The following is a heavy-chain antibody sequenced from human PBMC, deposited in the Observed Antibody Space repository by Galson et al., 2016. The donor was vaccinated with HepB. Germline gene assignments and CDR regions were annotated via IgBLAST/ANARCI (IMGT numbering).Heavy chain of an antibody. V-gene: IGHV3-30*14. CDR3: ARGLRWSGFFKIYFYYGMDV. CDR1: GFTFSSHS. Sequence: SLRLSCAASGFTFSSHSMHWARRAPGKGLEWVAVISHDGGNHFYADSVKGRFTISRDNSKNTPYLQMNRLKPDDTAVYFCARGLRWSGFFKIYFYYGMDVWGQGTTVTVSS. CDR2: ISHDGGNH. D-gene: IGHD3-3*01. J-gene: IGHJ6*02.